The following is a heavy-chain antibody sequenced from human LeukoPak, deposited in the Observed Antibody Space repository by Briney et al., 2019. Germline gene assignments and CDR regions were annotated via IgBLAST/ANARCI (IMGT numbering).Heavy chain of an antibody. D-gene: IGHD4-17*01. J-gene: IGHJ4*02. CDR2: IFYDGSHN. V-gene: IGHV3-33*01. CDR1: GFTFSSYG. Sequence: GGSLRLSCAASGFTFSSYGMHWVRQAPGKGLESVALIFYDGSHNYCADSVKGRFTISRDNSKNTLYLQMNSLRAEDTAVYYCAGGTYALDFWGQGTLVTVSS. CDR3: AGGTYALDF.